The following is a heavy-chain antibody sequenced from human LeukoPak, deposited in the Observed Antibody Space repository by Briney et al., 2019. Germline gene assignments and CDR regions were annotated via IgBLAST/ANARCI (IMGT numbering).Heavy chain of an antibody. D-gene: IGHD3-10*01. J-gene: IGHJ6*04. V-gene: IGHV3-21*01. Sequence: GGSLRLSCAASGFTFSSYSMNWVRQAPGKGLEWVSSISSSSSYIYYADSVKGRFTISRDNAKNPLYLQMNSLRAEDTAVYYCARDKIPPKSYYYGSGRGGYYYGMDVWGKGTTVTVSS. CDR3: ARDKIPPKSYYYGSGRGGYYYGMDV. CDR2: ISSSSSYI. CDR1: GFTFSSYS.